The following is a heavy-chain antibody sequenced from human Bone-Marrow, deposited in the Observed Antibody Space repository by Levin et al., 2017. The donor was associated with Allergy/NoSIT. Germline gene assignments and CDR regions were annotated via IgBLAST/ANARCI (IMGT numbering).Heavy chain of an antibody. J-gene: IGHJ4*02. CDR2: ISGSGGST. CDR3: AKDRAVVVDAIFGY. CDR1: GFTFSSYA. V-gene: IGHV3-23*01. D-gene: IGHD2-21*01. Sequence: GGSLRLSCAASGFTFSSYAMSWVRQAPGKGLEWVSGISGSGGSTYYADSVKGRFTISRDNSKKTLYLQMNSLRAEDTAVYYCAKDRAVVVDAIFGYWGQGTLVTVSS.